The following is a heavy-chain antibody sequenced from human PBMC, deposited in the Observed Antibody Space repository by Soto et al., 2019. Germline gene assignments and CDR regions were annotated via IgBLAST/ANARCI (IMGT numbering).Heavy chain of an antibody. D-gene: IGHD1-1*01. J-gene: IGHJ4*02. Sequence: ASLKVSWKASGYTFTGHYMHWVRQAPGQGLEWMGWINPNSGGTNYAQKFQGRVTMTRDTSISTAYMELSRLRSDDTAVYYCARVISFVETATTTFDYWGQGTLVTVSS. CDR2: INPNSGGT. CDR1: GYTFTGHY. V-gene: IGHV1-2*02. CDR3: ARVISFVETATTTFDY.